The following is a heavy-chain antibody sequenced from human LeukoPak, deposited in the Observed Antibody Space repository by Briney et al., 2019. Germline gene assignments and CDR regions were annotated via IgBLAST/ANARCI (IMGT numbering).Heavy chain of an antibody. CDR2: IKQDGSEK. J-gene: IGHJ6*03. Sequence: GGSLRLSCAASGFTFSSYWMNWVRQAPGKRLEWVANIKQDGSEKYYVDSVKGRFTISRDNANNSLYLQMNSLRAEDTAVYYCAKGGSAYYYYYMDVWGKGTTVTISS. V-gene: IGHV3-7*03. CDR3: AKGGSAYYYYYMDV. CDR1: GFTFSSYW. D-gene: IGHD3-16*01.